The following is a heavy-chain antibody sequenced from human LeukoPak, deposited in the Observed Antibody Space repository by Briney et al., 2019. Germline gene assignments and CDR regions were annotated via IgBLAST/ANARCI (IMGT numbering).Heavy chain of an antibody. CDR2: IYYSGST. J-gene: IGHJ4*02. V-gene: IGHV4-59*01. CDR1: GGSISSYY. CDR3: ASNNGDYDYFDY. D-gene: IGHD4-17*01. Sequence: SGTLSLTCTVSGGSISSYYWSWIRQPPGKGLEWIGYIYYSGSTNYNPSLKSRVTISVDTSKNQFSLKLSSVTAADTAVYYCASNNGDYDYFDYWGQGTLVTDSS.